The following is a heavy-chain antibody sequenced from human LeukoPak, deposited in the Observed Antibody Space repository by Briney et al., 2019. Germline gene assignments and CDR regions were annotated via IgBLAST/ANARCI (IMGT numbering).Heavy chain of an antibody. CDR3: AREVTTAAHVYYYIDV. Sequence: SETLSLTCDVSGTSISINYWSWIRQPAGKGLEWIGRFDTDGTTNSNPSLKSRVTLSMDMSRNQFSLRLTSVTAADTAVYYCAREVTTAAHVYYYIDVWGKGTTVTVSS. CDR1: GTSISINY. D-gene: IGHD4-11*01. J-gene: IGHJ6*03. V-gene: IGHV4-4*07. CDR2: FDTDGTT.